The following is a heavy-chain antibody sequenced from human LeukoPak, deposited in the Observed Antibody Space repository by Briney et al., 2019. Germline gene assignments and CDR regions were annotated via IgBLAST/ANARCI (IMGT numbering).Heavy chain of an antibody. D-gene: IGHD3-10*01. CDR2: IQYDGNNK. V-gene: IGHV3-30*02. CDR1: GFIFSGYG. Sequence: GGSLRLSCAASGFIFSGYGMHWVRQAPGKGLEWVAFIQYDGNNKYYADSVKVRFTISRDNSKNTLYLQMNSLRAEDTAVYYCAKDYYGSGSYQYYFDYWGQGTLVTVSS. CDR3: AKDYYGSGSYQYYFDY. J-gene: IGHJ4*02.